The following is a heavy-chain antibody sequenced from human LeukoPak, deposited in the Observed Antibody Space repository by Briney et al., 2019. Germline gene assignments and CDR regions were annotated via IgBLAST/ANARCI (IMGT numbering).Heavy chain of an antibody. J-gene: IGHJ4*02. V-gene: IGHV4-34*01. CDR3: ARHASSSYYSPFHY. D-gene: IGHD3-10*01. CDR2: INHSGST. CDR1: GGSFSDYY. Sequence: PSETLSLTCAVYGGSFSDYYWSWIRQTPGKGLQWIGEINHSGSTNYNPSLKTRVVISVDTSKNQFSLKLSSVTAADTALYYCARHASSSYYSPFHYWGRGTLVTVSS.